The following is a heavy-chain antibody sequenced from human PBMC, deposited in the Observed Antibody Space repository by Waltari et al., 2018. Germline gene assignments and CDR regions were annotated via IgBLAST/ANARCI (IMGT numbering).Heavy chain of an antibody. CDR2: IKSRVDGETA. J-gene: IGHJ4*02. Sequence: EVQLVESGGGLAKPGGSLKVSCTASGFIFADGWMSWVRQAPGGGMVWVGRIKSRVDGETAEYAAPVKGRFTISRDDSKNTLYLHMDSLKTEDTAVYFCTTDPDSSSSGGFDFWGQGALVTVSS. D-gene: IGHD3-22*01. CDR1: GFIFADGW. CDR3: TTDPDSSSSGGFDF. V-gene: IGHV3-15*01.